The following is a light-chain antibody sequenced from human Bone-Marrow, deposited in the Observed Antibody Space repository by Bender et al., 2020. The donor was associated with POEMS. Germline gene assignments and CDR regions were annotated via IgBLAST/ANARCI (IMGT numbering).Light chain of an antibody. CDR2: SSH. CDR3: AVCDDSLNGWV. Sequence: QSVLTQPPSASGTPGQRVTISCSGGSSNIGAHAVNWYQHLPGTAPKLLIYSSHRRPSEVPDRFSGSRSGPSASLAISGVQSEDEADYYCAVCDDSLNGWVFGGGTQLTVL. V-gene: IGLV1-44*01. J-gene: IGLJ3*02. CDR1: SSNIGAHA.